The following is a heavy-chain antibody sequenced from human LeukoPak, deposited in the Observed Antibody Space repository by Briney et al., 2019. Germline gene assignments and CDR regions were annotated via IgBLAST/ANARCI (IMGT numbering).Heavy chain of an antibody. V-gene: IGHV3-7*01. Sequence: GGSLRLSCAASGFTFSSYWMSWVRQAPGKGLEWVANIKQDGSEKYYVDSVKGRFTISRDNTKTSLYLQMNSLRAEDTAVYYCARPSFRSGSYFDYWGQGTLVTVSS. CDR2: IKQDGSEK. CDR1: GFTFSSYW. J-gene: IGHJ4*02. CDR3: ARPSFRSGSYFDY. D-gene: IGHD3-3*01.